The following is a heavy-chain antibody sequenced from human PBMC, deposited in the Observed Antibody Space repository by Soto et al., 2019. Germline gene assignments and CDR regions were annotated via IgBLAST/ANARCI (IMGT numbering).Heavy chain of an antibody. CDR3: ARGSGGTYYYDSSGYGFDY. CDR1: GYTFTSYG. CDR2: IIPIFGTA. J-gene: IGHJ4*02. Sequence: ASVKVSCKASGYTFTSYGISWVRQAPGQGLEWMGGIIPIFGTANYAQKFQGRVTITADESTSTAYMELSSLRSEDTAVYYCARGSGGTYYYDSSGYGFDYWGQGTLVTVSS. D-gene: IGHD3-22*01. V-gene: IGHV1-69*13.